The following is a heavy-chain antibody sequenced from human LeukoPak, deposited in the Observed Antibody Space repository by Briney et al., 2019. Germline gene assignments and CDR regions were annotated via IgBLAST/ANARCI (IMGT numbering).Heavy chain of an antibody. CDR3: ARGRDRIAVAGTPYFDY. J-gene: IGHJ4*02. CDR2: ISAYNGNT. CDR1: GYTFTSYG. V-gene: IGHV1-18*01. D-gene: IGHD6-19*01. Sequence: AASVKVSCKASGYTFTSYGISWVRQAPGQGLEWMGWISAYNGNTNYARKLQGRVTMTTDTSTSTAYMELRSLRSDDTAVYYCARGRDRIAVAGTPYFDYWGQGTLVTVSS.